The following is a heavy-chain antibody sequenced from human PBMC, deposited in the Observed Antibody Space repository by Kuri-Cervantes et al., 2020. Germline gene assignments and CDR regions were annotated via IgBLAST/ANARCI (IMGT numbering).Heavy chain of an antibody. CDR3: AREGVAAAGIWGYYYYGMDV. CDR1: GYTFTSYY. V-gene: IGHV1-46*01. CDR2: INPSGGST. J-gene: IGHJ6*02. Sequence: ASVKVSCKASGYTFTSYYMHWVRQAPGQGLEWMGIINPSGGSTSYAQKFQGRVTMTRDTSTSTVYMELSSLRSEDTAVYYCAREGVAAAGIWGYYYYGMDVWGQGTTVTVSS. D-gene: IGHD6-13*01.